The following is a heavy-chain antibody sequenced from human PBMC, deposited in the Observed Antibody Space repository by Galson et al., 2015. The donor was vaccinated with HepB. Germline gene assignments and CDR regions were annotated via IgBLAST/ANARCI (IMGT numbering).Heavy chain of an antibody. D-gene: IGHD3-22*01. Sequence: SVKVSCKASGYTFTSYYMHWVRQAPGQGLEWMGIINPSGGSTSYTQKFQGRVTMTRDTSTSTVYMELSSLRSEDTAVYYCASPLYYYDSSGYYPRAYYYYGMDVWGQGTTVTVSS. CDR1: GYTFTSYY. CDR2: INPSGGST. J-gene: IGHJ6*02. V-gene: IGHV1-46*03. CDR3: ASPLYYYDSSGYYPRAYYYYGMDV.